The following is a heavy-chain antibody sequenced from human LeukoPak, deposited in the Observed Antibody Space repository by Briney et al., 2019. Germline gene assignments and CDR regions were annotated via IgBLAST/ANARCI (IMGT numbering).Heavy chain of an antibody. CDR1: GFTFSSFG. J-gene: IGHJ4*02. CDR3: ARGALWVVVVAATIFCY. CDR2: LWYDGSNK. D-gene: IGHD2-15*01. Sequence: GGSLRLSCAASGFTFSSFGMHWVRQAPGKGLEWVAVLWYDGSNKYYADSVKGRFTISRDNSKNTLYLQMNSLRAEDTAVYYCARGALWVVVVAATIFCYWGQGTLVTVSS. V-gene: IGHV3-33*01.